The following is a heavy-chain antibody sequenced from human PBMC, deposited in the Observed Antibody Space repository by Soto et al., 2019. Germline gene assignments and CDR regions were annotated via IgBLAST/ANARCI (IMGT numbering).Heavy chain of an antibody. V-gene: IGHV1-69*01. Sequence: QVQLVQSGAEVKKPGSSVKVSCKASGGTFSSYAISWVRQAPGQGLEWMGGIIPIFGTANYAQKFQGRVTSTADESTSTAYRELSSLRSEDTAGYYWARVYCSSTSCYRGWFDPWGQGTLVTVSS. CDR2: IIPIFGTA. D-gene: IGHD2-2*01. CDR3: ARVYCSSTSCYRGWFDP. J-gene: IGHJ5*02. CDR1: GGTFSSYA.